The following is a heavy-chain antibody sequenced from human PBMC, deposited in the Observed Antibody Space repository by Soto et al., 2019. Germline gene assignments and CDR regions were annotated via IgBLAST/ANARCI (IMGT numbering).Heavy chain of an antibody. CDR3: AKDGSTSDFWSGYYTLYNWFDP. J-gene: IGHJ5*02. CDR1: GFTFSSYA. CDR2: ISGSGGST. V-gene: IGHV3-23*01. Sequence: PGGSLRLSCAASGFTFSSYAMSWVRQAPGKGLEWVSAISGSGGSTYYADSVKGRFTISRDNSKNTLYLQMNSLRAEDTAVYYCAKDGSTSDFWSGYYTLYNWFDPWGQGTLVTAPQ. D-gene: IGHD3-3*01.